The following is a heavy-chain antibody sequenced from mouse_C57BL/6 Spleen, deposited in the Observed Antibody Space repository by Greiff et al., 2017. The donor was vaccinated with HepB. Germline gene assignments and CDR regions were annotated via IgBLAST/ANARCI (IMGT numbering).Heavy chain of an antibody. V-gene: IGHV1-9*01. J-gene: IGHJ3*01. CDR1: GYTFTGYW. CDR3: ARKEGTTVVDPWFAY. CDR2: ILPGSGST. D-gene: IGHD1-1*01. Sequence: QVQLQQSGAELMKPGASVKLSCKATGYTFTGYWIEWVKQRPGLGLEWIGEILPGSGSTNYNEKVQGKATFTADTSSNTAYMQLSSLTTEDSAIYYCARKEGTTVVDPWFAYWGQGTLVTVSA.